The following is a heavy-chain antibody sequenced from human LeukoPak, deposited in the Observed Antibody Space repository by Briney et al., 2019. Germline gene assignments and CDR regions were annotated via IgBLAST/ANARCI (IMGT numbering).Heavy chain of an antibody. J-gene: IGHJ6*03. D-gene: IGHD6-13*01. V-gene: IGHV4-34*01. Sequence: SETLSLTCAVYGGSFSGYYWSWIRQPPGKGLEWIGEINHSGSTNYNPSLKSRVTISVDTSKNQFSLKLSSVTAADTAVYYCARDQMEGASSSWYGKNYYYYMDVWGKGTTVTVSS. CDR3: ARDQMEGASSSWYGKNYYYYMDV. CDR2: INHSGST. CDR1: GGSFSGYY.